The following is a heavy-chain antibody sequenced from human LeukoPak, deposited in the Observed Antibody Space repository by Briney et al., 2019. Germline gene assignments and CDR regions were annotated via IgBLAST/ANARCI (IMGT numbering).Heavy chain of an antibody. D-gene: IGHD3-3*01. CDR3: ARDLLDDFWSGDAFDI. CDR2: IYTSGST. CDR1: GGSISSGSYY. J-gene: IGHJ3*02. Sequence: PSQTLSLTCTVSGGSISSGSYYWSWIRQPAGKGLEWIGRIYTSGSTNYNPSLKSRVTISVDTSKNQFSLKLSSVTAADTAVYYCARDLLDDFWSGDAFDIWGQGTMVTVSS. V-gene: IGHV4-61*02.